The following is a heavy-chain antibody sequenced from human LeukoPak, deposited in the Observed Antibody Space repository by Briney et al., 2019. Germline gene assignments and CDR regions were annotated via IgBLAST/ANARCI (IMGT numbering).Heavy chain of an antibody. Sequence: GGSLRLSCAASGFTISTYAMHWVRQAPGKGLEWVAVISYDGSEKYYAEFVKGRFTISRDNAKNSLYLQMYSLRAEYTAVYYCARFVVSSKYYFDYWGQGTLVTVSS. CDR3: ARFVVSSKYYFDY. J-gene: IGHJ4*02. CDR1: GFTISTYA. D-gene: IGHD2-2*01. V-gene: IGHV3-30-3*01. CDR2: ISYDGSEK.